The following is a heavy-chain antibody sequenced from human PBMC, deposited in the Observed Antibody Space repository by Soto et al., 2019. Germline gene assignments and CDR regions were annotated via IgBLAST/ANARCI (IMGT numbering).Heavy chain of an antibody. V-gene: IGHV3-15*01. J-gene: IGHJ3*02. Sequence: GGSLRICCAAAGFTFSDVWMSWVRQAPGKGLEWVGRIKNKVGGGITEYAAPAKGRFFISRDDSKSTVYLQMSSLRIEDTAVYYGTPNDAIDIGGQGPMVTVSS. CDR3: TPNDAIDI. CDR1: GFTFSDVW. CDR2: IKNKVGGGIT.